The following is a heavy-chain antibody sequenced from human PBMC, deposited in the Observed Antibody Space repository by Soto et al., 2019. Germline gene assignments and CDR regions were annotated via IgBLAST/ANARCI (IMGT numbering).Heavy chain of an antibody. CDR2: ISGSGGST. CDR3: AKDRSGAAAKYNWFDP. Sequence: GGSLRLSCAASGFTFSSYAMSWVRQAPRKGLEWVSAISGSGGSTYYADSVKGRFTISRDNSKNTLYLQMNSLRAEDTAVYYCAKDRSGAAAKYNWFDPWGQGTLVTVS. D-gene: IGHD6-13*01. V-gene: IGHV3-23*01. J-gene: IGHJ5*02. CDR1: GFTFSSYA.